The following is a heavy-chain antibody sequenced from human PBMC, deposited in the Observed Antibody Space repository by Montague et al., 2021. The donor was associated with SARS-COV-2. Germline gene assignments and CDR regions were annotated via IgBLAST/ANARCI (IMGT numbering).Heavy chain of an antibody. D-gene: IGHD2-2*01. CDR3: ARGMAPEGRWFDS. J-gene: IGHJ5*01. CDR1: GGSISGYY. V-gene: IGHV4-4*07. Sequence: SETLSLTCSVSGGSISGYYWGWVRQAAGKRLEWIGRIFVGASTDYNPSLMSRFSLSGDKSKNQFSLKVTSVSAADTAIYYCARGMAPEGRWFDSWGHGTLVTVSS. CDR2: IFVGAST.